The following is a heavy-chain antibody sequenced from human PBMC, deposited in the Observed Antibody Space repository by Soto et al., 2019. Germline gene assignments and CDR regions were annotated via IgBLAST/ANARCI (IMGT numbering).Heavy chain of an antibody. CDR3: ARGFYDFWSGPTFSDAFDI. Sequence: GSLRLSCAASGFTFSIYRIIFFRHSPWKWPEWAANIKRDGSEKNYADSVKGRFTISRDNSKNTLYLQMNSLRAEDTAVYYCARGFYDFWSGPTFSDAFDIWGQGTMVTVSS. D-gene: IGHD3-3*01. CDR1: GFTFSIYR. CDR2: IKRDGSEK. V-gene: IGHV3-7*01. J-gene: IGHJ3*02.